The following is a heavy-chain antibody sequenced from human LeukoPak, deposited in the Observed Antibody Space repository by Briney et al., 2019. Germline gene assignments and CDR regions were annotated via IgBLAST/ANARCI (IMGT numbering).Heavy chain of an antibody. Sequence: SETLSLTCAVSGGSLSSFYWSWIRQPPGKGLEWIGYIYYNGSTNYNPSLKSRVTISIDTSKNQFSLKLSSVTAADTAMYYCARDPATECSNGVCYKASWFDPWGQGTLVTVSS. V-gene: IGHV4-59*12. CDR3: ARDPATECSNGVCYKASWFDP. D-gene: IGHD2-8*01. J-gene: IGHJ5*02. CDR2: IYYNGST. CDR1: GGSLSSFY.